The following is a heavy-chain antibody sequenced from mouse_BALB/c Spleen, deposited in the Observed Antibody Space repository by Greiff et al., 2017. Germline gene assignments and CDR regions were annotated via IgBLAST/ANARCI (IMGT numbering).Heavy chain of an antibody. CDR1: GYTFSSYW. Sequence: QVQLKQSGAELMKPGASVKISCKATGYTFSSYWIEWVKQRPGHGLEWIGEILPGSGSTNYNEKFKGKATFTADTSSNTAYMQLSSLTSEDSAVYYCARSGYYGSSLVFDVWGAGTTVTVSS. V-gene: IGHV1-9*01. J-gene: IGHJ1*01. D-gene: IGHD1-1*01. CDR3: ARSGYYGSSLVFDV. CDR2: ILPGSGST.